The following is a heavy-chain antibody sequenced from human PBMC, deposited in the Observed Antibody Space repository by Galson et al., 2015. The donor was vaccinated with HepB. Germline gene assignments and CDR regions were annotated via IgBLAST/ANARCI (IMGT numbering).Heavy chain of an antibody. CDR2: INPSDPDI. Sequence: QSGAEVKKPGESLKISCKGSGYSFTGYWIGWVRQMHGKGLAWMGTINPSDPDIRYSPSLQGHVTMSADRSTTTASLQWSSLKASDTAIYYCAIRRYFDQCFGYWDQGTLVTVSS. CDR1: GYSFTGYW. CDR3: AIRRYFDQCFGY. V-gene: IGHV5-51*01. J-gene: IGHJ4*02. D-gene: IGHD3-9*01.